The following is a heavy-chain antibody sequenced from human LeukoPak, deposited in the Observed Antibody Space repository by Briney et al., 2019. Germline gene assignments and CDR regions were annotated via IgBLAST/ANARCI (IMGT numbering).Heavy chain of an antibody. J-gene: IGHJ5*02. CDR3: ARDLAYDYDAVEFDP. D-gene: IGHD3-16*01. CDR2: INPNSGGT. Sequence: ASVKVSCKASGYTLTCYYMHWVRQAPGQGLEWMGSINPNSGGTNYAQKFQGRVTMTRDTSISTAYMELSRLRSDDTAVYYCARDLAYDYDAVEFDPWGRGTLVTVSS. CDR1: GYTLTCYY. V-gene: IGHV1-2*02.